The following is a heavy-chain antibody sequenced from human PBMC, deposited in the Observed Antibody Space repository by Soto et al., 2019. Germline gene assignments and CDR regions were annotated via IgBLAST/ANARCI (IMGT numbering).Heavy chain of an antibody. CDR3: ARAAGFWSGYSRYYYYYCMDV. CDR2: IYHSGST. J-gene: IGHJ6*02. D-gene: IGHD3-3*01. V-gene: IGHV4-30-2*01. Sequence: LSLTCAVSGGSISSGGYSWSWIRQPPGKGLEWIGYIYHSGSTYYNPSLKSRVTISVDTSKNQFSLKLSSVTAADTAVYYCARAAGFWSGYSRYYYYYCMDVWGQGTTVTVSS. CDR1: GGSISSGGYS.